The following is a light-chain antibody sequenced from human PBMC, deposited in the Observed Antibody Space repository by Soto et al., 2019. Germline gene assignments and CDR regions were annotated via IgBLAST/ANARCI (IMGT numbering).Light chain of an antibody. V-gene: IGKV1-5*01. CDR1: QSIGSW. CDR3: QQYKSYPWT. Sequence: DIQMTQSPSTLSAFVGDRVTITCRASQSIGSWLAWYQQKPGKAPKLLIYDASSLESGVPSRFSGSGSGTEFTLTISSLQPDDFATYYCQQYKSYPWTFGQGTKVDIK. J-gene: IGKJ1*01. CDR2: DAS.